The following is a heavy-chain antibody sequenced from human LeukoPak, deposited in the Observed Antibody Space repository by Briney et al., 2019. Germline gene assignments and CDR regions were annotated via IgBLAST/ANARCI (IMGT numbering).Heavy chain of an antibody. Sequence: HPGRSLRLSCAASGFTFDDYAMHWVRQAPGKGLEWVSGISWNSGSIGYADSVKGRFTISRDNAKNSLYLQMNSLRAEDTALYYCAKGGTAQLGLTPFDPWGQGTLVTVSS. CDR3: AKGGTAQLGLTPFDP. V-gene: IGHV3-9*01. CDR1: GFTFDDYA. J-gene: IGHJ5*02. D-gene: IGHD7-27*01. CDR2: ISWNSGSI.